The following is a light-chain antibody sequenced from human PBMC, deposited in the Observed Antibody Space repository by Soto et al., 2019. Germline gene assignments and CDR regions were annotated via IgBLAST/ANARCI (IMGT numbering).Light chain of an antibody. CDR1: QTISNTF. Sequence: EIVLTMSPGALSLSPTERATLSCRASQTISNTFLAWYQQRPGQAPRLLIYGASGRAAGIPDRFSGSGSGTDFTLTISRLEPEDFAVYYCQQYGSSRRTFCQGANVDIK. CDR3: QQYGSSRRT. J-gene: IGKJ1*01. CDR2: GAS. V-gene: IGKV3-20*01.